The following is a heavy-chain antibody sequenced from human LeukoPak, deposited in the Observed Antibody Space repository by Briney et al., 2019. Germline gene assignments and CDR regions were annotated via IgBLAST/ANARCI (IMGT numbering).Heavy chain of an antibody. CDR2: IDGSGTIT. D-gene: IGHD2-21*01. J-gene: IGHJ6*02. CDR3: ARGSVMTSDYYYDMDV. CDR1: GFTFYSYA. V-gene: IGHV3-23*01. Sequence: GGSLRLSCAASGFTFYSYAMNWVRQAPGKGLEWVSAIDGSGTITYSADSVKGRFTIFRDNSKNTLYLQMSSLRAEDTAVYYCARGSVMTSDYYYDMDVWGQGTTVTVSS.